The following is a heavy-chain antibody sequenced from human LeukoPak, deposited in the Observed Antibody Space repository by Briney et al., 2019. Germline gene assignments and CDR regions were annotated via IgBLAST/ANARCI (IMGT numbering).Heavy chain of an antibody. D-gene: IGHD4-17*01. CDR2: IGYSAGDT. CDR1: GGSISSGGYY. Sequence: PSETLSLTCTVSGGSISSGGYYWSWIRQRPGKGLEWVSAIGYSAGDTYYADSVKGRFTISRDNSMNTLYLQMSSLRADDTALYYCAKDDDGHHHGVDHWGQGTLVTVSS. V-gene: IGHV3-23*01. J-gene: IGHJ4*02. CDR3: AKDDDGHHHGVDH.